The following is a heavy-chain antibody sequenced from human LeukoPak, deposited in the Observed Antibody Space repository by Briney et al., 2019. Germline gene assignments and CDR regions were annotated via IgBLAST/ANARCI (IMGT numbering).Heavy chain of an antibody. V-gene: IGHV1-24*01. D-gene: IGHD4-17*01. CDR1: GYTLTEVS. Sequence: ASVKVSCKISGYTLTEVSMHWVRQAPGKGLEWVGGFAPGDGETIYAQNFQGRLIVTEDTSTDTAYMELSSLRSDDTAVYYCATEIVGYGDVNYFDSWGQGTLVTVSS. J-gene: IGHJ4*02. CDR2: FAPGDGET. CDR3: ATEIVGYGDVNYFDS.